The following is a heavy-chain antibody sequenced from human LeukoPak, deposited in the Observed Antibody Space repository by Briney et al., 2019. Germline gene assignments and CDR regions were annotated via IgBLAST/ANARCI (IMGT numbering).Heavy chain of an antibody. V-gene: IGHV4-39*07. CDR1: GCSLRSSSYY. CDR3: ASSPKWEVLLDS. Sequence: PSETLSLPCPFSGCSLRSSSYYWGWVRQPPGKGLAWIGTIYYSANTYYSPSLKSRVTISVDTSKNQFSLRLSSVTAADTAVYYCASSPKWEVLLDSWGQGTLVTVSS. CDR2: IYYSANT. J-gene: IGHJ4*02. D-gene: IGHD1-26*01.